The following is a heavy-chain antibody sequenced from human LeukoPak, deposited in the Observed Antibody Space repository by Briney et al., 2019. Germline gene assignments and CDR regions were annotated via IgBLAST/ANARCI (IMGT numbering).Heavy chain of an antibody. CDR1: GFRFDIYW. J-gene: IGHJ2*01. Sequence: GESLKISCQGSGFRFDIYWIGWVRQMPGKGLEWMGNIYPGDSDTRYSPSLQGQATMSADKSSSTAYLQWSSLKASDTAMYYCARRQGGQNWYFDLWGRGTMVTVSS. CDR2: IYPGDSDT. V-gene: IGHV5-51*01. CDR3: ARRQGGQNWYFDL. D-gene: IGHD3-16*01.